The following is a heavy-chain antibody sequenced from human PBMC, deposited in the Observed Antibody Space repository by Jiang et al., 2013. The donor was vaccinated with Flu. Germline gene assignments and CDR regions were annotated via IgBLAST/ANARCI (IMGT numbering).Heavy chain of an antibody. D-gene: IGHD4-23*01. J-gene: IGHJ6*03. V-gene: IGHV5-51*01. CDR1: GYSFTRNW. Sequence: GAEVKKPGESLKISCEGSGYSFTRNWIAWVRQVPGKGLEWMGSIFPDDSETRYSPSFQGQVTISADKSISTAYLQWSSLKASDTAMYYCARLGAVASYYYMDVWGKGDHGHRLL. CDR3: ARLGAVASYYYMDV. CDR2: IFPDDSET.